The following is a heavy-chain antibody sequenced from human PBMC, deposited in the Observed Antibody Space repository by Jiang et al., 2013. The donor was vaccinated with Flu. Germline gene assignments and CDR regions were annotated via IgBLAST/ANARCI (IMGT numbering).Heavy chain of an antibody. CDR3: ASSPILDTYYDFWSGYYKEVFDY. Sequence: KPSETLSLTCAVYGGSFSGYYWSWIRQPPGKGLEWIGEINHSGSTNYNPSLKSRVTISVDTSKNQFSLKLSSVTAADTAVYYCASSPILDTYYDFWSGYYKEVFDYWGQGTLVTVSS. CDR2: INHSGST. CDR1: GGSFSGYY. V-gene: IGHV4-34*01. J-gene: IGHJ4*02. D-gene: IGHD3-3*01.